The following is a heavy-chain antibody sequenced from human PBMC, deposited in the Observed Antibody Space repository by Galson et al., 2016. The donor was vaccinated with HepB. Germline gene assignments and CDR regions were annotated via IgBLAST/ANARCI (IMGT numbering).Heavy chain of an antibody. CDR3: AKDQFLGVVPAATDY. D-gene: IGHD2-2*01. CDR2: ISGSRGNT. Sequence: SLRLSCAASGFTFSMYGMSWVRQAPGKGLEWVSSISGSRGNTYYADFVKGRFTISRDNSKNTVYLQMSSLRAEDTAVYYCAKDQFLGVVPAATDYWGQGTLVTVSS. CDR1: GFTFSMYG. V-gene: IGHV3-23*01. J-gene: IGHJ4*02.